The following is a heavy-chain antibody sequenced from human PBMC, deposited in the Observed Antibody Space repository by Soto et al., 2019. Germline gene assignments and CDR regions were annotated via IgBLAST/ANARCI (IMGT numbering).Heavy chain of an antibody. CDR1: AGGSISSGDSY. CDR2: IYYGST. D-gene: IGHD6-13*01. Sequence: QVQLQESGPGLVKPSQTLSLTCTVSAGGSISSGDSYWSWIRQHPGKGLEYIGHIYYGSTYYNPSLKSRVSISVDTSKNQVSLNLNSVTAADTAVYYCARGVGSSWYVSDLDYGGQGTLVSVSS. J-gene: IGHJ4*02. CDR3: ARGVGSSWYVSDLDY. V-gene: IGHV4-30-4*08.